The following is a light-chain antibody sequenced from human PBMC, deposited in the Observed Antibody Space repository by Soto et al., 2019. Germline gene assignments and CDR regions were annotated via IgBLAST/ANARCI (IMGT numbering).Light chain of an antibody. J-gene: IGKJ1*01. CDR3: QQRSKMPLT. CDR2: DAS. CDR1: QSVNNY. V-gene: IGKV3-11*01. Sequence: EIVFTQSPSTLSLSPGEGATLSCRASQSVNNYLAWYQQKPGQAPRLLIYDASTRATDIPARFSGTGSETDFTLPLSSLEPEDFAIYYCQQRSKMPLTFGHGTKVDI.